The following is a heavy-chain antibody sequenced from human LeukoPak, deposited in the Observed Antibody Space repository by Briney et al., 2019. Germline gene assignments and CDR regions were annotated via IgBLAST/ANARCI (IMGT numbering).Heavy chain of an antibody. D-gene: IGHD2-2*01. CDR2: SDLEQSET. CDR3: ATGASDAMRGLAV. Sequence: ASVTVSCKDSGYSLTDLSIHWVRQAPGKGLEWLAGSDLEQSETVYAQKFQDRVTVTEDTSTDTAYMELSSLRSEDTAVYYCATGASDAMRGLAVWGQGTTVTVSS. J-gene: IGHJ6*02. CDR1: GYSLTDLS. V-gene: IGHV1-24*01.